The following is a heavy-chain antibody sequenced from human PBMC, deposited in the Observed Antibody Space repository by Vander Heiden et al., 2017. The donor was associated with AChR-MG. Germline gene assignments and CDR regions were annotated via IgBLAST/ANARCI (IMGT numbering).Heavy chain of an antibody. J-gene: IGHJ6*04. Sequence: QVQLVQSGAEVKKPGSSVKVSCKASGGPCSSYAISWVRQAPGQGLEWMGGIIPIFGTANYAQKFQGRVTITADESTSTAYMELSSLRSEDTAVYYCASTGVMPAAMGWMDVWGKGTTVTVSS. D-gene: IGHD2-2*01. CDR2: IIPIFGTA. V-gene: IGHV1-69*01. CDR1: GGPCSSYA. CDR3: ASTGVMPAAMGWMDV.